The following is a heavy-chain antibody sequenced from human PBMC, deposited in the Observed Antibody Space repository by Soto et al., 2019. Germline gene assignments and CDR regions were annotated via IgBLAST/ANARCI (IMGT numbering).Heavy chain of an antibody. D-gene: IGHD4-4*01. V-gene: IGHV3-74*01. CDR3: ARGNLGGFDL. CDR2: IQNDGSRT. CDR1: GFTFDYYW. J-gene: IGHJ3*01. Sequence: EVQLVESEGGLVQRGGSLRLSCAASGFTFDYYWMHWFRQAPGQGLVWVAHIQNDGSRTTYADSVKGRFTISRDNAKNTMYLQMNSLGAEDTAVYYCARGNLGGFDLWGQGTTVTVSS.